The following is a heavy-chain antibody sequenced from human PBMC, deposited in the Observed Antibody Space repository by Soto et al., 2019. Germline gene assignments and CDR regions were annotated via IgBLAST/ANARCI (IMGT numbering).Heavy chain of an antibody. CDR3: ARKGGSGHYYYYYGMDV. J-gene: IGHJ6*02. D-gene: IGHD3-10*01. V-gene: IGHV1-18*01. Sequence: GASVKVSCKASGYTFSNYGIAWVRQAPGQGLEWVGWINAYRGNTNYAQKLQGRVTMTADTSTNTAYMELRSLRSDDTAVYYCARKGGSGHYYYYYGMDVWGQGTTVTVSS. CDR2: INAYRGNT. CDR1: GYTFSNYG.